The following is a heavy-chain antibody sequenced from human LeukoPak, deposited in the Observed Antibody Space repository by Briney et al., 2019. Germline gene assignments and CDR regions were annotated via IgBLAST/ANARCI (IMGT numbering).Heavy chain of an antibody. Sequence: GSLRLSCAASGFTFSSYAMHWVRQAPGKGLEWVSVIYSGGSTYYADSVKGRFTISRDNSKNTLYLQMNSLRAEDTAVYYCASSSKRGPFDYWGQGTLVTVSS. CDR1: GFTFSSYA. D-gene: IGHD3-10*01. CDR3: ASSSKRGPFDY. V-gene: IGHV3-53*01. CDR2: IYSGGST. J-gene: IGHJ4*02.